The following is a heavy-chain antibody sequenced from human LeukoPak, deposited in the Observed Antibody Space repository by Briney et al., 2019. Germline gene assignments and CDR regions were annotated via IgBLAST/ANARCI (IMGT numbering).Heavy chain of an antibody. Sequence: SVKVSCTASGGTFSSYAISWVRQAPGQGLEWMGGIIPIFGTANYAQKFQGRVTITADESTSTAYMELSSLRSEDTAVYYCASTYYYSSGRYPFDYWGQGTLVTVSS. V-gene: IGHV1-69*13. CDR3: ASTYYYSSGRYPFDY. J-gene: IGHJ4*02. CDR2: IIPIFGTA. CDR1: GGTFSSYA. D-gene: IGHD3-10*01.